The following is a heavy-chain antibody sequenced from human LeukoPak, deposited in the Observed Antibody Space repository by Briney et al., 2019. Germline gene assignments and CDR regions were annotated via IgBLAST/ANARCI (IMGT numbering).Heavy chain of an antibody. CDR2: ISSSSSYI. J-gene: IGHJ4*02. D-gene: IGHD3-10*01. V-gene: IGHV3-21*01. Sequence: PGGSLRLSCAASGFTFSSYSMNRVRQAPGKGLEWVSSISSSSSYIYYADSVKGRFTISRDNAKNSLYLQMNSLRAEDTAVYYCARSRGSGSYYTLDYWGQGTLVTVSS. CDR3: ARSRGSGSYYTLDY. CDR1: GFTFSSYS.